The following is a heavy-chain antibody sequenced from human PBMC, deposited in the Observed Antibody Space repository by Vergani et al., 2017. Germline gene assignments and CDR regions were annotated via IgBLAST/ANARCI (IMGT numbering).Heavy chain of an antibody. Sequence: QVQLQESGPGRVKPSQTLSLTCTVSGGSISSGSYYWSWIRQPAGKGLEWIGRIYTSGSTNYNPSLKSRVTISVDTSKNQFSLKLSSVTAADTAVYYCARAYCGGDCYAPYYYYGMDVWGQGTTVTVSS. J-gene: IGHJ6*02. CDR2: IYTSGST. D-gene: IGHD2-21*02. CDR1: GGSISSGSYY. V-gene: IGHV4-61*02. CDR3: ARAYCGGDCYAPYYYYGMDV.